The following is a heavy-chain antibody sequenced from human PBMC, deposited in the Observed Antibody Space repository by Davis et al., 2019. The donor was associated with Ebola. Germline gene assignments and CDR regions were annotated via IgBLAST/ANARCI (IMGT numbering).Heavy chain of an antibody. CDR2: ISYDGTDE. V-gene: IGHV3-30*04. CDR3: ARRYYDTSGYPFDY. D-gene: IGHD3-22*01. CDR1: GFTFTTHA. J-gene: IGHJ4*02. Sequence: GESLKISCAASGFTFTTHAMHWVRQAPGKGLEWVALISYDGTDEYYTDSVKGRFTTSRDNAKNSLYLQMNSLRAEDTAVYYCARRYYDTSGYPFDYWGQGTLVTVSS.